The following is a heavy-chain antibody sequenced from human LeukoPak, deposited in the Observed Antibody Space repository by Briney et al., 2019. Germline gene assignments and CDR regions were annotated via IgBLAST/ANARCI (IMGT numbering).Heavy chain of an antibody. Sequence: GGSLRLSCAASGFTFSSYGMSWVSQAPGKGLKWVSAISGSGGSTYYADSVKGRFTISRDNSKNTLYLQMNSLRAEDTAVYYCAKDASSSWYTGIDYWGQGTLVTVSS. CDR2: ISGSGGST. CDR3: AKDASSSWYTGIDY. V-gene: IGHV3-23*01. J-gene: IGHJ4*02. CDR1: GFTFSSYG. D-gene: IGHD6-13*01.